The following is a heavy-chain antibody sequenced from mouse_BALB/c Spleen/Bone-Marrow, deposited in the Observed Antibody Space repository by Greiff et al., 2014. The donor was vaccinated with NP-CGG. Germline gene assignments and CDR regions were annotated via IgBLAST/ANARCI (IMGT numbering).Heavy chain of an antibody. CDR3: TRYGYDPLYAMDY. D-gene: IGHD2-3*01. J-gene: IGHJ4*01. CDR2: INPSNGGT. Sequence: VQLQESVAELVKPGASVKLSCKASGYTFTSYYMYWVKQRPGQGLEWIGGINPSNGGTNFNEKFKSKATLTVDKSSGTAYMQLSSLTSEDSAVYYCTRYGYDPLYAMDYWGQGTSVTVSS. CDR1: GYTFTSYY. V-gene: IGHV1S81*02.